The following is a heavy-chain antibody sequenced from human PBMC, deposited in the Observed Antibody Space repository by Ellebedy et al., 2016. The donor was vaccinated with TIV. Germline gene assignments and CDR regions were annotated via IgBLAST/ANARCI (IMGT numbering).Heavy chain of an antibody. J-gene: IGHJ4*02. V-gene: IGHV3-23*01. CDR3: AKERGKLSLRSPFDY. CDR1: GFTFSRYA. D-gene: IGHD3-22*01. Sequence: GESLKISXAASGFTFSRYAMSWVRQAPGKGLEWVSQVSGSGNSTYYADSVKGRFTISRDNSKSTLYLQINSLRAEDTAVYYCAKERGKLSLRSPFDYWGQGTLVTVSS. CDR2: VSGSGNST.